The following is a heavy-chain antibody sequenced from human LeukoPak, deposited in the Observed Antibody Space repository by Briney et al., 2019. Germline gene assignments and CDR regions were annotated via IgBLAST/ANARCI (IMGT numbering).Heavy chain of an antibody. CDR1: GGSISSGDYY. D-gene: IGHD3-22*01. CDR2: IYYSGST. V-gene: IGHV4-61*08. Sequence: SQTLSLTCTVSGGSISSGDYYWSWIRQPPGKGLEWIGYIYYSGSTNYNPSLKSRVTISVDTSKNQFSLKLSSVTAADTAVYYCARGHYYDSSGYYSTYYYYYGMDVWGQGTTVTVSS. J-gene: IGHJ6*02. CDR3: ARGHYYDSSGYYSTYYYYYGMDV.